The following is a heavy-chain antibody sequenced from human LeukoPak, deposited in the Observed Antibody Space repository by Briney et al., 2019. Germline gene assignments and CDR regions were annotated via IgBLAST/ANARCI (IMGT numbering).Heavy chain of an antibody. CDR2: ISSSSSTI. CDR3: ARATTMIVVVITSGYYFDY. Sequence: GGTLRLSCAASGSTFTSFAMSWVRQAPGKGLEWDSYISSSSSTIYYADSVKGRFTISRDNAKNSLYLQMNSLRAEDTAVYYCARATTMIVVVITSGYYFDYWGQGTLVTVSS. J-gene: IGHJ4*02. D-gene: IGHD3-22*01. CDR1: GSTFTSFA. V-gene: IGHV3-48*01.